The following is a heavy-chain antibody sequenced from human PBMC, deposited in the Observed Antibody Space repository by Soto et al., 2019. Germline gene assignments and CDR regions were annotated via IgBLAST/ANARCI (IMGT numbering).Heavy chain of an antibody. Sequence: QVQLQQWGAGLLKPSETLSLTCAVYGRSFSGYYWSWIRQPPGKGLEWIGEINHSGSTNYNPSLKSRVTISVDTSKNHFSLKLSSLTAADTAVYYCARAYGGDVFDYWGQGILVTVSS. V-gene: IGHV4-34*01. J-gene: IGHJ4*02. D-gene: IGHD2-21*01. CDR3: ARAYGGDVFDY. CDR2: INHSGST. CDR1: GRSFSGYY.